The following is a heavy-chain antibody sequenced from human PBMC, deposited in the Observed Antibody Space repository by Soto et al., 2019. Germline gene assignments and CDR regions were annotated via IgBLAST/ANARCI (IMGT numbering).Heavy chain of an antibody. CDR2: IYYPGST. CDR1: GGSVSSGTYY. CDR3: ARSLGTVYDSLPVY. J-gene: IGHJ4*01. V-gene: IGHV4-61*01. Sequence: PSETLSLTCTVSGGSVSSGTYYWSWIRQPPGKGLEWIGYIYYPGSTNYNPSLKSRVTISIDTSKNQFSLKLSSVTAADTAVFYCARSLGTVYDSLPVYWGQGTLVSVS. D-gene: IGHD3-22*01.